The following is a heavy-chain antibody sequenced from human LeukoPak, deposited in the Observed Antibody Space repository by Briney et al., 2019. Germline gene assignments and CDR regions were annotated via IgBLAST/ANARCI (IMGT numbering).Heavy chain of an antibody. Sequence: SETLSLTCTVSGGSISSSSYFWGWIRQPPGKGLEWIGSIYYSGSTYYNPSLKSRVTISVDTSKNQFSLKLSSVTAADTAVYYCASSPYFDWLLRIDYWGQGTLVTVSP. CDR2: IYYSGST. CDR3: ASSPYFDWLLRIDY. V-gene: IGHV4-39*07. CDR1: GGSISSSSYF. D-gene: IGHD3-9*01. J-gene: IGHJ4*02.